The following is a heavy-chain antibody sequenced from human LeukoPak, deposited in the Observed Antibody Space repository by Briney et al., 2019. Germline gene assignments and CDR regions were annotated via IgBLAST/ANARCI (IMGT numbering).Heavy chain of an antibody. D-gene: IGHD6-13*01. V-gene: IGHV4-34*01. CDR1: GGSFSGYY. J-gene: IGHJ4*02. Sequence: SETLSLTCAVYGGSFSGYYWSWIRQPPGKGLEWIGEINHSGSTNYNPSLKSRVTISVDTSKNQFSLKLSSVTAADTAVYYCARVIPAADFFDYWGQGTLVTVSS. CDR2: INHSGST. CDR3: ARVIPAADFFDY.